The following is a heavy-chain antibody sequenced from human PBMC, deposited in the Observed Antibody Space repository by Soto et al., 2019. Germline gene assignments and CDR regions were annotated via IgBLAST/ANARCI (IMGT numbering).Heavy chain of an antibody. D-gene: IGHD4-4*01. Sequence: QLLESGGGLVQPGGSLRLSCVTYGFTPSSYAMTWVRQSPGKGLEWVSSIGVGGEYTYYADSVKGRFSISTDNSKKPLFLQLNSLTADDTAVYYCARGGTTTVAPATKGLDPWGQGTLVTVSS. J-gene: IGHJ5*02. CDR1: GFTPSSYA. CDR3: ARGGTTTVAPATKGLDP. CDR2: IGVGGEYT. V-gene: IGHV3-23*01.